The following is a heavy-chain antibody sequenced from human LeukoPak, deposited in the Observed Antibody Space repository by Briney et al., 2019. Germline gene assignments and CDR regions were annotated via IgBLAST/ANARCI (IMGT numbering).Heavy chain of an antibody. V-gene: IGHV3-20*04. CDR3: ARDWGGNYGYAFDI. CDR1: GFTFDDYG. Sequence: GGSLRLSCAASGFTFDDYGMSWVRQAPGKGLEWVSGINWNGGSTGYADSVKGRFTISRDNSKNTLFLQMNSLRAEDTAVYYCARDWGGNYGYAFDIWGQGTMVTVSS. D-gene: IGHD1-26*01. CDR2: INWNGGST. J-gene: IGHJ3*02.